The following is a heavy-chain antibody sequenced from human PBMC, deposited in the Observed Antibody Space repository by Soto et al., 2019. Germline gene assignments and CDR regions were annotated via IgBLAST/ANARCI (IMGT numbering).Heavy chain of an antibody. CDR1: GFTFSDYA. Sequence: GGALRVSCADSGFTFSDYAITWVRQAPGKGLEWVSVFSASGSTYYADSVKGRFTISRDNSKSTLFLEMNSLRVEDTAVYYCARERTTMIVVVMTDWGQGTTVPVSS. V-gene: IGHV3-23*01. D-gene: IGHD3-22*01. J-gene: IGHJ6*02. CDR2: FSASGST. CDR3: ARERTTMIVVVMTD.